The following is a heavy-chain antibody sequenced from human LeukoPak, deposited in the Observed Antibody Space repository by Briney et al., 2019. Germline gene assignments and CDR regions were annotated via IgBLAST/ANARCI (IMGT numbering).Heavy chain of an antibody. D-gene: IGHD3-3*01. Sequence: APVKVSCKPSGYTFSSSVISSVRQAPGQGLEWMGGISAYKCNTNYTQELQGRVPMPSDTSSSTAYMELRSLRSDDTAVCYCARLTFYDFWNGYPNVDLDYRGEGALVSVSS. J-gene: IGHJ4*02. CDR2: ISAYKCNT. V-gene: IGHV1-18*01. CDR3: ARLTFYDFWNGYPNVDLDY. CDR1: GYTFSSSV.